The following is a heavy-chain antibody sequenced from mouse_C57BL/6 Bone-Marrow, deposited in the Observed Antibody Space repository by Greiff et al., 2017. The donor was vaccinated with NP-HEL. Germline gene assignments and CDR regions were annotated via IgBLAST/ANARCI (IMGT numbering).Heavy chain of an antibody. V-gene: IGHV1-31*01. CDR1: GYSFTGYY. CDR3: ARSRRYLVFDY. D-gene: IGHD5-1*01. Sequence: VHVKQSGPELVKPGASVKISCKASGYSFTGYYMHWVKQSHGNILDWIGYIYPYNGVSSYNQKFKGKATLTVDKSSSTAYMELRSLTSEDSAVYYCARSRRYLVFDYWGQGTTLTVSS. J-gene: IGHJ2*01. CDR2: IYPYNGVS.